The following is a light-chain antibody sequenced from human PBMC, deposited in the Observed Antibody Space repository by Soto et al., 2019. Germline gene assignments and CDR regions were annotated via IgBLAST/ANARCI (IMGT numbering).Light chain of an antibody. CDR2: EGS. J-gene: IGLJ1*01. V-gene: IGLV2-23*01. CDR1: SSDVGNYNL. Sequence: QSVLTQPASVSGSPGQSITISCTGTSSDVGNYNLVSWYQHHPGKAPKLMIYEGSKRPSGVSNRFSGSKSGNTASLTISGLQAEDEADYYCNSYAGITPYVFGTGTKVTVL. CDR3: NSYAGITPYV.